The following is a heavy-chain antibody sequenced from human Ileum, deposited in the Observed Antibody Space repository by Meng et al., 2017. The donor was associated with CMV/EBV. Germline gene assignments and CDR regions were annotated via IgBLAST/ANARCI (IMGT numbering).Heavy chain of an antibody. V-gene: IGHV3-23*05. Sequence: RLSCAASGVEFNTSVLTWFRRTPGKGLEWVSAINSDGSTPYYRDSVRGRFAISRDNFGNTLYLRMRSLRVEDTAVYYCVKGGWLDNWGPGALVTVSS. CDR1: GVEFNTSV. CDR3: VKGGWLDN. J-gene: IGHJ4*01. D-gene: IGHD6-19*01. CDR2: INSDGSTP.